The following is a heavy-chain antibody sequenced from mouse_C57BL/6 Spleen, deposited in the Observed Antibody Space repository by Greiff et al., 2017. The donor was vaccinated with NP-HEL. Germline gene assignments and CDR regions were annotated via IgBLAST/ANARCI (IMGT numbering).Heavy chain of an antibody. CDR2: ISDGGSYT. D-gene: IGHD2-4*01. V-gene: IGHV5-4*03. CDR3: ARADYDYGAWFAY. Sequence: EVKVEESGGGLVKPGGSLKLSCAASGFTFSSYAMSWVRQTPEKRLEWVATISDGGSYTYYPDNVKGRFTISRDNAKNNLYLQMSHLKSEDTAMYYCARADYDYGAWFAYWGQGTLVTVSA. CDR1: GFTFSSYA. J-gene: IGHJ3*01.